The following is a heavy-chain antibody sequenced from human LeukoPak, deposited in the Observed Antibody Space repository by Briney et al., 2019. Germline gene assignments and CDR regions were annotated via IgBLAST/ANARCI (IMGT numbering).Heavy chain of an antibody. V-gene: IGHV3-23*01. CDR1: GFTLSSYA. CDR2: ISGNGHA. J-gene: IGHJ4*02. Sequence: PAGSLRLSCAASGFTLSSYAMNWVRQAPGKGLEWVSAISGNGHAYYADSVKGRFTISRDNSKNTLYLQMNSLRAEDTAVYYCARSGYNRFDYWGQGTLVTVSS. D-gene: IGHD5-24*01. CDR3: ARSGYNRFDY.